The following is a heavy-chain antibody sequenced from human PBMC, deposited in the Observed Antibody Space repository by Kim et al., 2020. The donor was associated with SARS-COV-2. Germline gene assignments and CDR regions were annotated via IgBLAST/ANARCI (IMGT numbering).Heavy chain of an antibody. V-gene: IGHV4-34*01. CDR1: GGSFSGYY. J-gene: IGHJ5*02. CDR3: ARGRYCSSTTCYEVESDWFDP. Sequence: SETLSLTRAVYGGSFSGYYWSWIRQPPGKGLEWIGEINHSGSTNYNPSLKSRVTISVDTSKNQFSLKLSSVTAADTAVYYCARGRYCSSTTCYEVESDWFDPWGQGTLVTVSS. CDR2: INHSGST. D-gene: IGHD2-2*01.